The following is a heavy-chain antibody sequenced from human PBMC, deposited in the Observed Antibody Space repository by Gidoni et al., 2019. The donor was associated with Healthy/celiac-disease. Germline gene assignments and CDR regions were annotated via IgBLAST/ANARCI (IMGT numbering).Heavy chain of an antibody. CDR3: ARRGGTDRGVTYNYYYYYGMDV. CDR1: GGSFSGYY. D-gene: IGHD3-10*01. V-gene: IGHV4-34*01. J-gene: IGHJ6*02. CDR2: INHSGST. Sequence: QVQLQQWGAGLLKPSETLSLTCAVYGGSFSGYYWSWIRQPPGKGLEWIGEINHSGSTNYNPSLKSRVTISVDTSKNQFSLKLSSVTAADTAVYYCARRGGTDRGVTYNYYYYYGMDVWGQGTTVTVSS.